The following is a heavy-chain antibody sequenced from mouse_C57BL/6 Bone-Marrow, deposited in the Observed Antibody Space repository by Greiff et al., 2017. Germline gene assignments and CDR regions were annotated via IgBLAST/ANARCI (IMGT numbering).Heavy chain of an antibody. CDR1: GYTFTSYW. J-gene: IGHJ4*01. Sequence: QVQLQQPGAELVKPGASVKMSCKASGYTFTSYWITWVKQRPGQGLEWIGDIYPGSGSTTYNEKFKSKATLTVDTSSSTAYMQLSSLTSEDSAVYYCARRKIGIITTGGYAMDYWGQGPSVTVSS. D-gene: IGHD1-1*01. CDR3: ARRKIGIITTGGYAMDY. CDR2: IYPGSGST. V-gene: IGHV1-55*01.